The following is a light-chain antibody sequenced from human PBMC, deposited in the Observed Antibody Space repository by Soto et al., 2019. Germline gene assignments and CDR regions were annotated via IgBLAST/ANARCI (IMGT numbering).Light chain of an antibody. V-gene: IGKV3D-20*01. CDR3: QQYGISPWT. CDR1: QSVTTTY. J-gene: IGKJ1*01. Sequence: EIVLTQSPATLSLSPGERATLSCGASQSVTTTYLAWYQQKPGLAPRLLIYGASRRAPGISDRFTGSGSGTDFTLRISRLEPEDFAVYYCQQYGISPWTFGQGTKVEIK. CDR2: GAS.